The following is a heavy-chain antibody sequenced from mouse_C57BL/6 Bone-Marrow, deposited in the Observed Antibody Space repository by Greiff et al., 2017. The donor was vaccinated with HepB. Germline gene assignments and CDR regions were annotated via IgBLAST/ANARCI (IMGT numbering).Heavy chain of an antibody. CDR3: VRDRAYYYGSSYWYFDV. J-gene: IGHJ1*03. CDR1: GFTFNTYA. V-gene: IGHV10-3*01. D-gene: IGHD1-1*01. CDR2: IRSKSSNYAT. Sequence: GGGLVQPKGSLKLSCAASGFTFNTYAMHWVRQAPGKGLEWVARIRSKSSNYATYYADSVKDRFTISRDDSQSMLYLQMNNLKTEDTAMYYCVRDRAYYYGSSYWYFDVWGTGTTVTVSS.